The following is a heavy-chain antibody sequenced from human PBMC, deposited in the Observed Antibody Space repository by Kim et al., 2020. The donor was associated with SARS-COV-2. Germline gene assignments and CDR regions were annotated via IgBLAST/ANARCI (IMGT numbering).Heavy chain of an antibody. CDR3: VKVSAAGTFDY. V-gene: IGHV3-64D*06. CDR2: ISSNGGST. Sequence: GGSLRLSCSASGFTFSSYAMHWVRQAPGKGLEYVSAISSNGGSTYYADSVKGRFTISRDNSKNTLYLQMSSLRAEDTAVYYCVKVSAAGTFDYWGQGTLVTVSS. J-gene: IGHJ4*02. D-gene: IGHD6-13*01. CDR1: GFTFSSYA.